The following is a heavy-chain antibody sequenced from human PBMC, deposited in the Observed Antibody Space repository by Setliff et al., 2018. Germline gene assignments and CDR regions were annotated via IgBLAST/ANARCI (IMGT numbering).Heavy chain of an antibody. Sequence: PSETLSLTCTVSGVSIRDNYYYWTWIRQTPGKGLEWIGTVSYSGSPHPNPSLTSRVTVSVDMSKNLLSLTLTSVTVADTAVYYCARERYFDWFFEDWGHEALVTVSS. D-gene: IGHD3-9*01. CDR2: VSYSGSP. J-gene: IGHJ4*01. CDR1: GVSIRDNYYY. V-gene: IGHV4-39*07. CDR3: ARERYFDWFFED.